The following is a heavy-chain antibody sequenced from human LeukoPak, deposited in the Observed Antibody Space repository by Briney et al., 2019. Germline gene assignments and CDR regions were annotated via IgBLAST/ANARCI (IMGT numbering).Heavy chain of an antibody. V-gene: IGHV1-69*05. D-gene: IGHD6-6*01. CDR1: GGTFSSYA. CDR2: IIPIFGTA. CDR3: AREADSSSSTYMDV. J-gene: IGHJ6*03. Sequence: ASVKVSCKASGGTFSSYAISWVRQAPGQGLEWMGGIIPIFGTANYAQKFQGRVTITTDESTSTAYMELSSLRSEDTAVYYCAREADSSSSTYMDVWGKGTTITVSS.